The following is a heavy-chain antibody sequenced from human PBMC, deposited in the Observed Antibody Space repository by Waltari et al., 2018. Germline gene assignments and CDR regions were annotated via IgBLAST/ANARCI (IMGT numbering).Heavy chain of an antibody. V-gene: IGHV4-39*01. D-gene: IGHD2-15*01. CDR1: GGSISGTSYY. J-gene: IGHJ4*02. CDR3: ARPGRVGGGSLMGLDY. Sequence: QLQLQESGPGLVKASEPLSLTCSASGGSISGTSYYWGCIRQPPGRGLEWIGSFIYNANTYYNPSLKSRITISVDTSKNQFSLQLTSVTAADTAMYYCARPGRVGGGSLMGLDYWGQGTLVTVSS. CDR2: FIYNANT.